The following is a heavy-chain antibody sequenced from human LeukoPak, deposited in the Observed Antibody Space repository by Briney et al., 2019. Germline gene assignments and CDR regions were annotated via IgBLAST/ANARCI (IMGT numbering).Heavy chain of an antibody. D-gene: IGHD6-19*01. V-gene: IGHV3-48*01. Sequence: PGGSLRLSCAASGFTFSSYSMNWVRQAPGKGLEWVSYISSSSSTIYYADSVKGRFTISRDNAKNSLYLQMNSLRAEDTAVYYCARVPGYSRGGAFDIWGQGTMVTVSS. CDR3: ARVPGYSRGGAFDI. J-gene: IGHJ3*02. CDR2: ISSSSSTI. CDR1: GFTFSSYS.